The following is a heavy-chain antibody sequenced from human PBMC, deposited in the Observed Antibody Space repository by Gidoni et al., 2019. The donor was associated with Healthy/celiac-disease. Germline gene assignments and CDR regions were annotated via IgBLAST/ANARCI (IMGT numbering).Heavy chain of an antibody. V-gene: IGHV1-2*02. Sequence: QVQLVQSGAAVKKPGASVKDSCKASGYTFTGYYMPWVRQAPGQGLEWMGWISPNSGGTKYAQKFQGRVTMTRDTSISTAYMELSRLRSDDTAVYYCARPRGTYYAFDMWGQGTVVTVSS. CDR1: GYTFTGYY. CDR3: ARPRGTYYAFDM. D-gene: IGHD1-26*01. CDR2: ISPNSGGT. J-gene: IGHJ3*02.